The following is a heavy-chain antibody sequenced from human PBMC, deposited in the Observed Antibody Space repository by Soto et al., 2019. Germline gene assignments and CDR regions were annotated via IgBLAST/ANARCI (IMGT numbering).Heavy chain of an antibody. CDR1: GFTFSSYE. Sequence: LRLSCAASGFTFSSYEMNWVRQAPGKGLEWVSYISSSGSTIYYADSVKGRFTISRDNAKNSLYLQMNSLRAEDTAVYYCARAPYSSSWYGFDYWGQGTLVTVSS. CDR3: ARAPYSSSWYGFDY. CDR2: ISSSGSTI. V-gene: IGHV3-48*03. J-gene: IGHJ4*02. D-gene: IGHD6-13*01.